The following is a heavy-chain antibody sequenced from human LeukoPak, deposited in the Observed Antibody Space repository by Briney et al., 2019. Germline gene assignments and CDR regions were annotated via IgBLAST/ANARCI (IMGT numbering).Heavy chain of an antibody. CDR1: GFTVSSNY. CDR2: IYSGGST. D-gene: IGHD3-10*01. V-gene: IGHV3-53*01. J-gene: IGHJ4*02. Sequence: GGSLRLSCAASGFTVSSNYMSWVRQAPGKGLEWVSVIYSGGSTYSADSVKGRFTISRDNSKNTLYLQMNSLRAEDTAVYYCARSLLWFGEFGHYFDYWGQGTLVTVSS. CDR3: ARSLLWFGEFGHYFDY.